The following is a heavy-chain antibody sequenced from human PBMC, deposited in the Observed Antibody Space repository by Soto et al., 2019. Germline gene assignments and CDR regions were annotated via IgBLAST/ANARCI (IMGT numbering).Heavy chain of an antibody. Sequence: GGSLRLSCAASGFTFSSYAMSWVRQAPGKGLEWVSAISGSGGSTYYADSVKGRFTISRDNSKNTLYLQMNSLRAEDTAVYYCAKDQMGSSGWYRGGYFDYWGQGTLVTVSS. CDR1: GFTFSSYA. CDR2: ISGSGGST. J-gene: IGHJ4*02. CDR3: AKDQMGSSGWYRGGYFDY. V-gene: IGHV3-23*01. D-gene: IGHD6-19*01.